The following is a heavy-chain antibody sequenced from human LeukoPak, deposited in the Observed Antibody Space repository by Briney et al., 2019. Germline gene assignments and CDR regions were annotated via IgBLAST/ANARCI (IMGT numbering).Heavy chain of an antibody. Sequence: PGGSLRLSCAASGFPFRNVWMSWVRQAPGKGLEWVGRIKSKSHGETTDYAAPVKGGFTISRDDSQNTLYLQMNSLKTEDTAVYYCSGVSGGESSGYPLDPWGQGTLVTVSS. D-gene: IGHD3-22*01. CDR1: GFPFRNVW. J-gene: IGHJ5*02. CDR3: SGVSGGESSGYPLDP. CDR2: IKSKSHGETT. V-gene: IGHV3-15*01.